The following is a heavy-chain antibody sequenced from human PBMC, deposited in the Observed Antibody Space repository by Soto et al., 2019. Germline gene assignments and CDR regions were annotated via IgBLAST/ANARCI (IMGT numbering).Heavy chain of an antibody. J-gene: IGHJ5*02. D-gene: IGHD3-22*01. CDR1: GGSISSGGYY. CDR3: ARGIQDYYDMRGWFDP. CDR2: IYYSGST. Sequence: SETLSLTCTVSGGSISSGGYYWSWIRQHPGKGPEWIGYIYYSGSTYYNPSLKSRVTISVDTSKNQFSLKLSSVTAADTAVYYCARGIQDYYDMRGWFDPWGQGTLVTVSS. V-gene: IGHV4-31*03.